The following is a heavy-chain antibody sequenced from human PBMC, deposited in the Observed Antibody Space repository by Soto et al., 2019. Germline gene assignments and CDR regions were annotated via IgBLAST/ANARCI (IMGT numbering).Heavy chain of an antibody. Sequence: GGSLRLSCTASGFILSNYAMNWVRQAPGKGLEWVANIKQDESDKYYVDSVKGRFTISRDNAKNALYLQMNSLRVEDTAVYYCAAYCYTMTCTHFHGYSWGQGTQVTVSS. CDR3: AAYCYTMTCTHFHGYS. J-gene: IGHJ5*02. CDR1: GFILSNYA. CDR2: IKQDESDK. D-gene: IGHD3-16*02. V-gene: IGHV3-7*03.